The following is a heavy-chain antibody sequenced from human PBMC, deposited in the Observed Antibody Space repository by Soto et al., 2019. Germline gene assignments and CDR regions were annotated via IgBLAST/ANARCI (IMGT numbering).Heavy chain of an antibody. D-gene: IGHD6-13*01. V-gene: IGHV4-31*01. CDR3: SWGILV. CDR1: GGSINSGGYC. J-gene: IGHJ4*02. Sequence: QVQLQESGLGLVKPSQTLSLTCTVSGGSINSGGYCWSWIRQHPGKGLDWIGCISYGWSTSYNPCLKSLVTICVDPSKSPCSLKLSSVTAADTAVYYWSWGILVWGQGTLIAVCS. CDR2: ISYGWST.